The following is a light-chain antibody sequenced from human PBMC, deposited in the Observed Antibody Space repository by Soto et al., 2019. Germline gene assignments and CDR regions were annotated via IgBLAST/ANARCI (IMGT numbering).Light chain of an antibody. CDR1: QSISSY. CDR2: AAS. Sequence: DIQMTQSPSSLSASVGDRVTITCRASQSISSYLNWYQQKPGKAPKLLIYAASSLQSGVPSRFSGSGSGTDFTLTISSLQPEDFATYYCQQSYSTPPGFGGGTKVDIX. J-gene: IGKJ4*01. V-gene: IGKV1-39*01. CDR3: QQSYSTPPG.